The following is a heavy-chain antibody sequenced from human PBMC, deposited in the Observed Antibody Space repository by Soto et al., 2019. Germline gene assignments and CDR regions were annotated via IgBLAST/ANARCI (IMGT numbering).Heavy chain of an antibody. Sequence: QVQLQQWGAGLLKPSATLSLTCAGYGGSFSGYYWSWIRQPPGKGLEWIGEINHSGSTNYNPSLKSRVTISVDTSKNQFSLKLSSVTAADTAVYYCARWGPSINWFDPWGQGTLVTVSS. D-gene: IGHD2-2*01. V-gene: IGHV4-34*01. J-gene: IGHJ5*02. CDR1: GGSFSGYY. CDR2: INHSGST. CDR3: ARWGPSINWFDP.